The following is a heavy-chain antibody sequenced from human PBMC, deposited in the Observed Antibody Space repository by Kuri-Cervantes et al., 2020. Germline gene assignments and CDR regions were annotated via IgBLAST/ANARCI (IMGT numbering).Heavy chain of an antibody. J-gene: IGHJ6*02. D-gene: IGHD5-12*01. Sequence: ASVKVSCKASGYTFTSYDINWVRQATGQGLEWMGWMNPNSGNTGYAQKFQGRVTMTRNTSISTAYMELSSLRSEDTAVYYCAWGRYSGYDFDGMDVWGQGTTVTVSS. V-gene: IGHV1-8*01. CDR3: AWGRYSGYDFDGMDV. CDR1: GYTFTSYD. CDR2: MNPNSGNT.